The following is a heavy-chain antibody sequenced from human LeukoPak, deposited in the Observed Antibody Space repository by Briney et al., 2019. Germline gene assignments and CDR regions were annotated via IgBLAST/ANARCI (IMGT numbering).Heavy chain of an antibody. J-gene: IGHJ4*02. CDR3: ARESQLYCSSTSCSFDY. CDR1: GFTFSSYA. Sequence: GRSLRLSCAASGFTFSSYAMHWVRQAPGKGLEWVAVISYDGSNKYYADSVKGRLTISRDNSKNTLYLQMNSLRAEDTAMYYCARESQLYCSSTSCSFDYWGQGTLVTVSS. CDR2: ISYDGSNK. D-gene: IGHD2-2*01. V-gene: IGHV3-30*04.